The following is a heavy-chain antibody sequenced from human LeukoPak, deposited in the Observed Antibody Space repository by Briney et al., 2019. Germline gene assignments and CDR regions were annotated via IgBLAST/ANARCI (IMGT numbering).Heavy chain of an antibody. CDR2: ISGSGGST. J-gene: IGHJ1*01. CDR3: AKWSGIVVVVAAEYFQH. CDR1: GFTFSSYA. D-gene: IGHD2-15*01. V-gene: IGHV3-23*01. Sequence: GGSLRLSCAASGFTFSSYAMSWVRQAPGKGREWVSAISGSGGSTYYADSVKGRFTISRDNSKNTLYLQMNSLRAEDTAVYYCAKWSGIVVVVAAEYFQHWGQGTLVTVSS.